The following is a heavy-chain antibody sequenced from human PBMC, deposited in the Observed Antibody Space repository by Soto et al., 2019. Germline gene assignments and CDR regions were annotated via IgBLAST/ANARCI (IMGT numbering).Heavy chain of an antibody. CDR3: ARGGGVYYFDY. D-gene: IGHD2-8*02. V-gene: IGHV4-59*01. CDR2: IFYSGST. Sequence: SETLSLTCTVSGGSISSLYWNWIRQPPGKGLEWIGSIFYSGSTTYNPSLKSRVTISVDTSKSQFSLKLSSVTAADTAVYYCARGGGVYYFDYWGQGTLVTVSS. J-gene: IGHJ4*02. CDR1: GGSISSLY.